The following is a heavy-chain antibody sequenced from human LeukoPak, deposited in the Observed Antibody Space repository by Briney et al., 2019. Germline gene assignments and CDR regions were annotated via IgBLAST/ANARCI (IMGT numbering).Heavy chain of an antibody. J-gene: IGHJ5*02. CDR1: GYTFTVYY. D-gene: IGHD2-2*02. CDR3: ARVPAAIHNWFDP. Sequence: ASVKVSCKASGYTFTVYYMHWVRQAPGQGLEWMGWINPNSGGTNYAQKFQGRVTMTRDTSISTAYMELSRLRSDDTAVYYCARVPAAIHNWFDPWGQGTLVTVSS. V-gene: IGHV1-2*02. CDR2: INPNSGGT.